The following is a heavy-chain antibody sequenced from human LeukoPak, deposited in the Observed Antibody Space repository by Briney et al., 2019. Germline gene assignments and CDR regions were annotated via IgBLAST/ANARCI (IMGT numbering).Heavy chain of an antibody. CDR3: AANTPRVVREDAFDI. CDR1: GFTFTSSA. Sequence: ASVKVSCKASGFTFTSSAMQWVRQARGQRLEWIGWIVVGSGNTNYAQQFQERITITRGMSTSTAYMELSSLRSEDTAVYYCAANTPRVVREDAFDIWGQGTMVTVSS. CDR2: IVVGSGNT. J-gene: IGHJ3*02. V-gene: IGHV1-58*02. D-gene: IGHD2-21*01.